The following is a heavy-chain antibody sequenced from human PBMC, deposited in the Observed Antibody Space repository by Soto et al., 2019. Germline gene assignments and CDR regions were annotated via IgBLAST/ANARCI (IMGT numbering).Heavy chain of an antibody. Sequence: QVQLVQSGAEVKKPGASVKVSCKASGYTFTSYGISWVRQAPGQGLEWMGWISAYNGNTNYAQKLQGRVTMTTDTSTSTAYMELRSLRSDDTAVYYCAREGVVVVAATLHYYYYYGMDVWGQGTTVTVSS. J-gene: IGHJ6*02. CDR1: GYTFTSYG. V-gene: IGHV1-18*01. CDR3: AREGVVVVAATLHYYYYYGMDV. D-gene: IGHD2-15*01. CDR2: ISAYNGNT.